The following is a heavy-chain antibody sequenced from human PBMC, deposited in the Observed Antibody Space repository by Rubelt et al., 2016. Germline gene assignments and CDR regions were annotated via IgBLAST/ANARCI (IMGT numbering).Heavy chain of an antibody. J-gene: IGHJ5*02. V-gene: IGHV4-34*01. CDR2: INHSGST. CDR1: GGSFSGYY. D-gene: IGHD6-13*01. Sequence: QVQLQQWGAGLLKPSETLSLTCAVYGGSFSGYYWSWIRQPPGQGLEWIGEINHSGSTNYNPSLKSRVTRAVDTSKTQFSRKLRSVTAADTAVYYCARGLARAAAAPRRLWFDPWGQGTLVTVSS. CDR3: ARGLARAAAAPRRLWFDP.